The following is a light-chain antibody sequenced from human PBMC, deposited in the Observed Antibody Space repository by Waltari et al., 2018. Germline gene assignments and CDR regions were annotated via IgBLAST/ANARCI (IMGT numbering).Light chain of an antibody. CDR1: QSVLSSSNNKNY. CDR3: QQYYVSPLT. J-gene: IGKJ4*01. V-gene: IGKV4-1*01. Sequence: DIVMTQSPDSLAVSLGERATINCMSSQSVLSSSNNKNYLAWYQQKPGQPPKLLIYWASTRESGVPDRFSGGGSGTDFTLTISSLQAEDVAVYYCQQYYVSPLTFGGGTKVEIK. CDR2: WAS.